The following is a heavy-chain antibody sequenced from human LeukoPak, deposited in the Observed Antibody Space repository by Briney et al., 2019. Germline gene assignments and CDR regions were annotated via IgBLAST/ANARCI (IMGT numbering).Heavy chain of an antibody. D-gene: IGHD3-10*01. CDR1: GGSFSGYY. V-gene: IGHV4-34*01. J-gene: IGHJ4*02. Sequence: SETLSLTCAVYGGSFSGYYWSWIRQPPGKGLEWIGEINHSGSTNYNPSLKSQVTISVATSKNQFSLKLSSVTAADTAVYYCARGVSDYYGSGSYQRPGFGYWGQGTLVTVSS. CDR2: INHSGST. CDR3: ARGVSDYYGSGSYQRPGFGY.